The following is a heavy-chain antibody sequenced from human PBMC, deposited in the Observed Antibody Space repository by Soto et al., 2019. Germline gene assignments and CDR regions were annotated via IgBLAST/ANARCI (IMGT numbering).Heavy chain of an antibody. CDR1: GYTFTSYD. J-gene: IGHJ6*03. Sequence: QVQLVQSGAEVKKPGASVKVSCKASGYTFTSYDINWVRQATGQGLEWMGWMNPNSGNTGYARKFQGRVTMTRNTSISTAYMELSSLRSEDTAVYYCPRGLHGDYATDYYYYYYMDVWGKGTTVTVSS. CDR3: PRGLHGDYATDYYYYYYMDV. CDR2: MNPNSGNT. D-gene: IGHD4-17*01. V-gene: IGHV1-8*01.